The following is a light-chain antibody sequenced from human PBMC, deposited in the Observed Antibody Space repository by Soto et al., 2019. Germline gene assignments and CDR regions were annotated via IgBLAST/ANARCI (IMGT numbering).Light chain of an antibody. CDR3: SSYTSSITYV. V-gene: IGLV2-14*01. J-gene: IGLJ1*01. Sequence: QSALTQPASVSGSPGQSITISCTGTSSDVGGYKYVSWYQQHPGKAPKLMIYDVSNRPSGVSNRFSGSKSGNTASLTISGLQAEDEADYYCSSYTSSITYVFAAGTKLTVL. CDR2: DVS. CDR1: SSDVGGYKY.